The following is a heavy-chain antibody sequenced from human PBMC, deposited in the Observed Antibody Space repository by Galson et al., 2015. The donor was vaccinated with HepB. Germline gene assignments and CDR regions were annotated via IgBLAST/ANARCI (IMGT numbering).Heavy chain of an antibody. V-gene: IGHV2-70*01. CDR1: GFSLSTSGMC. Sequence: PALVKPTPTLTLTCTFSGFSLSTSGMCVSWIRQPPGKALEWLALIDWDDDKYYSTSLKTRLTISKDTSKNQVVLTMTNMDPVDTATYYCARIRSSSGWGTINTKYYFDYWGQGTLVTVSS. D-gene: IGHD6-19*01. CDR3: ARIRSSSGWGTINTKYYFDY. CDR2: IDWDDDK. J-gene: IGHJ4*02.